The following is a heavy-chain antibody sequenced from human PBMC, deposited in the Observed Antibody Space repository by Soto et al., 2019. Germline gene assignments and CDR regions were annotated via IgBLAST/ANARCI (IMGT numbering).Heavy chain of an antibody. CDR3: ARDRGAYGMHV. CDR2: ISAYNGNT. CDR1: GYTFTRYG. V-gene: IGHV1-18*01. Sequence: QVQLVQSGAEVKKPGASVKVSCKASGYTFTRYGISWVRHAPGQGLEWMGWISAYNGNTNYAQKLQGRVTMTTDTSTSTAYRELRSLRSDDTAVDYCARDRGAYGMHVVGQGTTVTVSS. J-gene: IGHJ6*02.